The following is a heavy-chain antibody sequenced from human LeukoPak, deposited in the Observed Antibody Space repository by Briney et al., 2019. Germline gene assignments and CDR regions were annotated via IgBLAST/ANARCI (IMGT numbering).Heavy chain of an antibody. V-gene: IGHV1-3*01. Sequence: ASVKVSCKASGYTFTSYAMHWVRQAPGQRLEWMGWINAGNGNTKYSQKFQGRVTITRDTSASTAYMELSSLRSEDTAVYYCARDSVAAAGTAVDYWGQGTLVTVSS. CDR2: INAGNGNT. D-gene: IGHD6-13*01. J-gene: IGHJ4*02. CDR3: ARDSVAAAGTAVDY. CDR1: GYTFTSYA.